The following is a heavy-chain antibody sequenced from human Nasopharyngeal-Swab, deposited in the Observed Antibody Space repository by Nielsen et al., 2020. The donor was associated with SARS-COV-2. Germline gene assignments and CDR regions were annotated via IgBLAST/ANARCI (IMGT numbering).Heavy chain of an antibody. J-gene: IGHJ3*02. CDR3: ARDFRELVGAFDI. CDR2: ISSSSSYI. D-gene: IGHD6-13*01. V-gene: IGHV3-21*01. Sequence: RQAPGKGLEWVSSISSSSSYIYYADSVKGRFTISRDNAKNSLYLQMNSLRAEDTAVYYCARDFRELVGAFDIWGQGTMVTVSS.